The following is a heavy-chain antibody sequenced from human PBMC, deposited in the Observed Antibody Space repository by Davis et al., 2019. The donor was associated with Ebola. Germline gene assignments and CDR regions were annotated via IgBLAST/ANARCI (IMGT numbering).Heavy chain of an antibody. CDR3: ASEGGDGYNSGYFDL. CDR1: GCTFSSYA. Sequence: SSVTVSCMASGCTFSSYAISWVRQAPGQGLEWMGGIIPIYGTANYVQKFQGRVTITADESTSTAYMELSSLRSEDTAVYYCASEGGDGYNSGYFDLWGRGTLVTVSS. D-gene: IGHD5-24*01. V-gene: IGHV1-69*13. J-gene: IGHJ2*01. CDR2: IIPIYGTA.